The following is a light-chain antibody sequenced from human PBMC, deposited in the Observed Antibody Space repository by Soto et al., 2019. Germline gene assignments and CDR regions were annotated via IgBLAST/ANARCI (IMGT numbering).Light chain of an antibody. V-gene: IGKV3-20*01. CDR2: GAS. CDR3: QQYGSSPPIT. Sequence: EIVLTQSPATLSLSPGERATLSCRASQSVSRYLAWYQQKPGQAPRLLIYGASSRATGIPDRFSGSGSETDFTLTISRLEPEDFAVYYCQQYGSSPPITFGQGTRLEI. CDR1: QSVSRY. J-gene: IGKJ5*01.